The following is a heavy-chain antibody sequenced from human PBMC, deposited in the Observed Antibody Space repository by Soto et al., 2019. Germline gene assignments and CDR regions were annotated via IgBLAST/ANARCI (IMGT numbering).Heavy chain of an antibody. CDR1: GGSISSRSYS. D-gene: IGHD4-17*01. J-gene: IGHJ5*02. CDR2: INHSGST. V-gene: IGHV4-39*07. CDR3: ARGLSSAGDDYLSRWFDP. Sequence: SETLSLTCPVSGGSISSRSYSWGRIRQHPGKGLEWIGEINHSGSTYYNPSLKSRVTISVDTSKNQFSLKLSSVTAADTAVYYCARGLSSAGDDYLSRWFDPWGQGTLVTVSS.